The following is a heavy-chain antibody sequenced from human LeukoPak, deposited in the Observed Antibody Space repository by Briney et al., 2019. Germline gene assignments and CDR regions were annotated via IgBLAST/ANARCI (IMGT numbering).Heavy chain of an antibody. CDR2: IPYDGSNE. D-gene: IGHD3-10*01. CDR1: GFTFSSYG. Sequence: PGRSLRLSCAASGFTFSSYGMHCVRQAPGKGLEWVAVIPYDGSNEYYADSVKGRFTISRDNSKNTLYLQMNSLRAEDTAVYYCAKEGYYGSGSFPDYWGQGTLVTVSS. V-gene: IGHV3-30*18. J-gene: IGHJ4*02. CDR3: AKEGYYGSGSFPDY.